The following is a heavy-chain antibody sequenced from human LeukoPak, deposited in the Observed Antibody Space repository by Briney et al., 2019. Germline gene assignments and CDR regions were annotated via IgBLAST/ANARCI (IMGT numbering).Heavy chain of an antibody. J-gene: IGHJ1*01. CDR2: ISYDGSNK. V-gene: IGHV3-30*18. Sequence: GGSLRLSCAASGFTFSSYGMHWVRQAPGKGLEWVAVISYDGSNKYYADSVKGRFTISRDNSKNTLYLQMNSLRAEDTAVYYCAKDRIVISFGDVSKHWGQGTLVTVSS. CDR3: AKDRIVISFGDVSKH. CDR1: GFTFSSYG. D-gene: IGHD3-10*01.